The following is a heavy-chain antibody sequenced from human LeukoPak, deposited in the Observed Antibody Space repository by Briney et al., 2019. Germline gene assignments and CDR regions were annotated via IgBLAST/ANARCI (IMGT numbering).Heavy chain of an antibody. J-gene: IGHJ5*02. Sequence: GESLKISCKGSGYSFTSYWIGWVRRMPGKGLEWMGIIYPGDSDTRYSPSFQGQVTISADKSISTAYLQWSSLRASDTAMYYCARHPKSLYCSGGSCYSFGFDPWGQGTLVTVSS. CDR1: GYSFTSYW. CDR2: IYPGDSDT. V-gene: IGHV5-51*01. CDR3: ARHPKSLYCSGGSCYSFGFDP. D-gene: IGHD2-15*01.